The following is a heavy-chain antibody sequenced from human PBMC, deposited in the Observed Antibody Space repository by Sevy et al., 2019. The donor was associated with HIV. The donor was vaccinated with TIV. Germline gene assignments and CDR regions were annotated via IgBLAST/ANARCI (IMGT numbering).Heavy chain of an antibody. CDR1: GGSISNGDYY. CDR2: IYYNGDT. V-gene: IGHV4-39*01. D-gene: IGHD4-17*01. J-gene: IGHJ5*02. CDR3: ARHRAHHDYADP. Sequence: SETLSLTCSVSGGSISNGDYYWAWIRLPPGKGLEWIGSIYYNGDTYYNPSLKSRVTVSVDMSKNQFSLRLSSVTAADTAIYYCARHRAHHDYADPWGQGTLVTGSS.